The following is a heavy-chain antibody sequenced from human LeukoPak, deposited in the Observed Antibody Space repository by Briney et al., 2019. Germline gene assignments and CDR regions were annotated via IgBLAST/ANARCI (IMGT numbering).Heavy chain of an antibody. Sequence: PSETLSLTCTVSGGSISSYYWRWIRQPAGKGLEWIGRIYTSGSTNYNPSLKSRVTMSVDTSKNQFSLKLSSVTAADTAVYYCARDVAGASTFYDILTGYHPNWFDPRGQGTLVTVSS. V-gene: IGHV4-4*07. CDR2: IYTSGST. J-gene: IGHJ5*02. CDR1: GGSISSYY. CDR3: ARDVAGASTFYDILTGYHPNWFDP. D-gene: IGHD3-9*01.